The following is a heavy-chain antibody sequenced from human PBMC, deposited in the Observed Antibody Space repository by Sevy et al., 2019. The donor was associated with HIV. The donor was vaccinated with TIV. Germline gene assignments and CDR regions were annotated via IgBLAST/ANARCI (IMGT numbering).Heavy chain of an antibody. CDR2: INQDGSDK. Sequence: GGSLRLSCAVSGFTFNNYWMSWVRQAPGKGLEWVAAINQDGSDKYSSDSVKGRFTISRDNAENSLFLQMNSLRVGETAMYYCATSTMMGASSLYDYWGQGTLVTVSS. CDR3: ATSTMMGASSLYDY. D-gene: IGHD3-22*01. CDR1: GFTFNNYW. J-gene: IGHJ4*02. V-gene: IGHV3-7*03.